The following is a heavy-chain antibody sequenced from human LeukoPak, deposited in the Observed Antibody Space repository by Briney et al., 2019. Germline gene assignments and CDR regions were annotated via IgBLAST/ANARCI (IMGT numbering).Heavy chain of an antibody. Sequence: PGGSLRLSCAASGFTFSSYAMSWVRQAPGKGLEWVSAISGSGGSTYYADSVKGRFTISRDNSKNTLYLQMNSLRAEDTAVYYCAKLPGYSGSYDWFDPWGQGTLVTVSS. CDR1: GFTFSSYA. V-gene: IGHV3-23*01. J-gene: IGHJ5*02. CDR2: ISGSGGST. D-gene: IGHD1-26*01. CDR3: AKLPGYSGSYDWFDP.